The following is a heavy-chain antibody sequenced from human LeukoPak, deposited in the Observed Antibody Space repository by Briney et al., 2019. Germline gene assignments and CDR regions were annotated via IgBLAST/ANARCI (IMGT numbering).Heavy chain of an antibody. CDR3: ARVWEVLPDIGVVGAAIEY. J-gene: IGHJ4*02. CDR2: IYHSGGT. Sequence: SGTLSLTCAVSGVSISSSNWWSWVRQPPGKGLEWIGEIYHSGGTNYNPSLKSRVTISVDTSKNNFSLKLRSVTAADTAVFYCARVWEVLPDIGVVGAAIEYWGQGALVTVSS. CDR1: GVSISSSNW. D-gene: IGHD1-26*01. V-gene: IGHV4-4*02.